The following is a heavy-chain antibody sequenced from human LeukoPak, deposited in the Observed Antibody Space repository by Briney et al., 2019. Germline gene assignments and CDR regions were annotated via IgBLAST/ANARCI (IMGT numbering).Heavy chain of an antibody. J-gene: IGHJ5*02. CDR2: INPNSGGT. V-gene: IGHV1-2*02. CDR1: GYTFTGYY. Sequence: ASVKVSCKASGYTFTGYYMHWVRQAPGQGLEWMGWINPNSGGTNYAQKFQGRVTMTTDTSTSTAYMELRSLRSDDTAVYYCARDGYYDILTGYLNWFDPWGQGTLVTVSS. CDR3: ARDGYYDILTGYLNWFDP. D-gene: IGHD3-9*01.